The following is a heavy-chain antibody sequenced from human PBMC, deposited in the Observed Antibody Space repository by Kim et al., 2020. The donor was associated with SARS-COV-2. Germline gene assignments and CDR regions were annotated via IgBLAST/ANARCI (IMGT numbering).Heavy chain of an antibody. CDR1: GFTFSSYW. CDR3: ARIIPSSSSGWYSGYYYYGMDV. D-gene: IGHD6-19*01. J-gene: IGHJ6*02. V-gene: IGHV3-7*03. CDR2: IKQDGSEK. Sequence: GGSLRLSCAASGFTFSSYWMSWVRQAPGKGLEWVANIKQDGSEKYYVDSVKGRFTISRDNAKNSLYLQMNSLRAEDTAVYYCARIIPSSSSGWYSGYYYYGMDVWGQGTTVTVSS.